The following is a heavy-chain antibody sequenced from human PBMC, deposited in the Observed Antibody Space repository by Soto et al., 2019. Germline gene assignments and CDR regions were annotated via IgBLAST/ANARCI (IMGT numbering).Heavy chain of an antibody. CDR1: GFTFTSSA. D-gene: IGHD3-3*01. CDR2: IVVGSGNT. CDR3: AADLDYDFWIGYLNYYYYGMDV. J-gene: IGHJ6*02. V-gene: IGHV1-58*01. Sequence: SVKVSCKASGFTFTSSAVQWVRQARGQRLEWIGWIVVGSGNTNYAQKFQERVTITRDMSTSTAYMELSSLRSEDTAVYYCAADLDYDFWIGYLNYYYYGMDVWGHGTTVTVSS.